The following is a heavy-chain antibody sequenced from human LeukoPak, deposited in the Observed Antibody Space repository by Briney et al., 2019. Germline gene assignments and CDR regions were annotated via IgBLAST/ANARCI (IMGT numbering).Heavy chain of an antibody. CDR2: INHSGST. CDR1: GGSFSGYY. V-gene: IGHV4-34*01. CDR3: ARHEVYYGFDY. Sequence: PSETLSLTCAVYGGSFSGYYWSWIRQPPGKGLEWIGEINHSGSTNYNPSLKSRVTISVDTSKNQFSLKLSSVTAADTAVYYCARHEVYYGFDYWGQGTLVTVSS. J-gene: IGHJ4*02. D-gene: IGHD3-22*01.